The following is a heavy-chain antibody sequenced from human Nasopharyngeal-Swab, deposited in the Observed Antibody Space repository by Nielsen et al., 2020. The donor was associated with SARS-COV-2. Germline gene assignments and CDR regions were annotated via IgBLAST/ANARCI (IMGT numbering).Heavy chain of an antibody. CDR2: INHSGST. D-gene: IGHD3-16*02. J-gene: IGHJ4*02. Sequence: SETLSLTCAVSGGSFSGYFWSWIRQPPGKGLEWIGEINHSGSTNYNPSLKSRVTISVDTSKNQFSLKLSSVTAADTAVYYCARNFGYVWGSYRRHYFDYWGQGTLVNRLL. V-gene: IGHV4-34*01. CDR3: ARNFGYVWGSYRRHYFDY. CDR1: GGSFSGYF.